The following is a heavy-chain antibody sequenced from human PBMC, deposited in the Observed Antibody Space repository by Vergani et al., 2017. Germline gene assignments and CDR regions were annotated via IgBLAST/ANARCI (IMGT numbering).Heavy chain of an antibody. D-gene: IGHD6-13*01. CDR2: ISYDGSNK. J-gene: IGHJ4*02. V-gene: IGHV3-30-3*01. CDR1: GFTFSSYA. CDR3: ASDSSSWYYFDY. Sequence: QVQLVESGGGVVQPGRSLRLSCAASGFTFSSYAMHWVRQAPGKGLEWVAVISYDGSNKYYADSVKGRFTISRDNSKNTLYLQMNSLRAEDTAVYYCASDSSSWYYFDYGGQGTLVTVSS.